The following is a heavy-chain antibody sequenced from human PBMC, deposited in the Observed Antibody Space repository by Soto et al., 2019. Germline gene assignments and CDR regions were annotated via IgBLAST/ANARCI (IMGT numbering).Heavy chain of an antibody. CDR1: GFTFSTYA. D-gene: IGHD4-4*01. CDR3: AKDWGRVTKSRGG. V-gene: IGHV3-23*01. CDR2: IMGSGDST. J-gene: IGHJ6*04. Sequence: EMLLLESGGGLVQPGGSLRLSCAASGFTFSTYAMSWVRQAPGKGLEWVSGIMGSGDSTDNADSVKGRFNISRDNSKNSLYLQMNSLRAEDTAVYYCAKDWGRVTKSRGGWGTGTTGTVSS.